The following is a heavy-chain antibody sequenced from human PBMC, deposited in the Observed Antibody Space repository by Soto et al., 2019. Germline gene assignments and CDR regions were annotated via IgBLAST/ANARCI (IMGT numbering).Heavy chain of an antibody. V-gene: IGHV1-2*04. CDR3: ARGDSAYFSNGVCSFFYNRDMDV. Sequence: AAVKFSFKASGYSFTDYHIHWVRQAPGQGLECLGRINPKSGGTSTAQKFQGWVTMTTDTSISTASMELTRLTSDDTAIYYCARGDSAYFSNGVCSFFYNRDMDVWGQGTRVTVSS. CDR2: INPKSGGT. CDR1: GYSFTDYH. J-gene: IGHJ6*02. D-gene: IGHD2-8*01.